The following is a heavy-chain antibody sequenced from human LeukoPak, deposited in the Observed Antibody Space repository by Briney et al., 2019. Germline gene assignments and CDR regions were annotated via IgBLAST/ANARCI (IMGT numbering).Heavy chain of an antibody. Sequence: GRSLRLSCAASGFTFSSYGMHWVRQAPGKGLEWVAVISYDGSNKYYADSVKGRFTISRDNSKNTLYLQMNSLRAEDTAVYHCAKAAVEMATIKNYFDYWGQGTLVTVSS. CDR2: ISYDGSNK. V-gene: IGHV3-30*18. CDR3: AKAAVEMATIKNYFDY. CDR1: GFTFSSYG. D-gene: IGHD5-24*01. J-gene: IGHJ4*02.